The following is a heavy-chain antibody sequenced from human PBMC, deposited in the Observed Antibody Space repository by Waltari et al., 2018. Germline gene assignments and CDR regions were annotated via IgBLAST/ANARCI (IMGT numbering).Heavy chain of an antibody. J-gene: IGHJ6*03. V-gene: IGHV3-30-3*01. Sequence: QVELVESGGGVVQPGRSLRLSCAASGFTFSSYALHWVRQAPGKGVEWVAVISYDGSNEYYADSVKGRFTVSRDNSKNTLFLQMDSLRPEDTAIYYCAKVGAPDLYYYYYIDVWGTGTTVTISS. CDR2: ISYDGSNE. CDR1: GFTFSSYA. CDR3: AKVGAPDLYYYYYIDV. D-gene: IGHD3-10*01.